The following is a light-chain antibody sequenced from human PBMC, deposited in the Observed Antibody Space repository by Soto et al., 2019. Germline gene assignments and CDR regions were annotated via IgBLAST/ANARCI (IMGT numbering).Light chain of an antibody. J-gene: IGLJ1*01. CDR1: SSDVGGYNY. V-gene: IGLV2-11*01. Sequence: QSVLTQPRSVSGSPGQSVTISCTGTSSDVGGYNYVSWYQEHPGRAPKLMIYDVSIWPSGVPDRFSGSKSGNTASLTISGLLAEDEADYYCCSYAGTYSSFVFGSGTKLTVL. CDR2: DVS. CDR3: CSYAGTYSSFV.